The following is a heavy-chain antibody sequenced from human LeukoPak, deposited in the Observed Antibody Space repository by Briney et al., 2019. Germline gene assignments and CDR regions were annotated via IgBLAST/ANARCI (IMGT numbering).Heavy chain of an antibody. J-gene: IGHJ4*02. CDR3: ATRGFWATDRFDY. CDR1: GGSFSGYY. Sequence: SETLSLTCAVYGGSFSGYYWSWIRQPPGKGLEWIGEINHSGSTNYNPSLKSRVTISVDTSKNQFSLKLSSVTAADTAVYYCATRGFWATDRFDYWGQGTLVTVSS. CDR2: INHSGST. V-gene: IGHV4-34*01. D-gene: IGHD3-3*01.